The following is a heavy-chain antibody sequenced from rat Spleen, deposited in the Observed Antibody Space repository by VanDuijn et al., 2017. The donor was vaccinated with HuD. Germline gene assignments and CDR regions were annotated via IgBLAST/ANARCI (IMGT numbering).Heavy chain of an antibody. CDR1: GFTFSDYN. CDR3: ARPNYGYPFAY. D-gene: IGHD1-11*01. V-gene: IGHV5-7*01. Sequence: EVQLVESGGVLVQPGRSLKLSCAASGFTFSDYNMAWVRQAPKKGLAWVATISYDGSSTYYRDSVKGRFTISRDNAKSTLYLQMDSLRSEDTATYYCARPNYGYPFAYWGQGTLVTVSS. J-gene: IGHJ3*01. CDR2: ISYDGSST.